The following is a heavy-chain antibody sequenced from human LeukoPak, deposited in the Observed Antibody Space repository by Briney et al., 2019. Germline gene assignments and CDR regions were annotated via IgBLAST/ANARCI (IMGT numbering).Heavy chain of an antibody. V-gene: IGHV3-30-3*01. D-gene: IGHD6-13*01. J-gene: IGHJ4*02. CDR3: ATPPGVYSSSFDY. Sequence: PGGSLRLSCAASGFTFSSYAMHWVRQAPGKGLEWVAVISYDGSNKYYADSAKGRFTISRDNSKNTLYLQMNSLRAEDTAVYYCATPPGVYSSSFDYWGQGTLVTVSS. CDR2: ISYDGSNK. CDR1: GFTFSSYA.